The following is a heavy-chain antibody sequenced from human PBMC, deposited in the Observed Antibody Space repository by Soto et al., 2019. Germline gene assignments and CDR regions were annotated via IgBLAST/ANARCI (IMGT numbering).Heavy chain of an antibody. CDR2: ISYDGSNK. Sequence: QGQLVESGGGVVQPGRSLRLSCAASGFTFSSYGMHWVRQAPGKGLSRVAVISYDGSNKYYADSVKGRFTISRDNSKNTLYLQMNSLRAEDTAVYYCAKDWDIVVVTAIRYGMDVWGQGTTVTVSS. D-gene: IGHD2-21*02. CDR1: GFTFSSYG. V-gene: IGHV3-30*18. J-gene: IGHJ6*02. CDR3: AKDWDIVVVTAIRYGMDV.